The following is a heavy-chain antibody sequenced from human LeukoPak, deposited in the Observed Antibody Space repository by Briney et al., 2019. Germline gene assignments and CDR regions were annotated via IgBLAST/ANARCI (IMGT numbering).Heavy chain of an antibody. Sequence: PSETLSLTCTVSGGSISSGGYYWSWIRQHPGKGLEWIGYVYYSGSTYHNPSLKSRVTISVDTSKNQFSLKLSSVTAADTAVYYCARKMRGDYYGMDVWGQGTTVTVSS. CDR2: VYYSGST. V-gene: IGHV4-31*03. D-gene: IGHD3-10*01. CDR3: ARKMRGDYYGMDV. J-gene: IGHJ6*02. CDR1: GGSISSGGYY.